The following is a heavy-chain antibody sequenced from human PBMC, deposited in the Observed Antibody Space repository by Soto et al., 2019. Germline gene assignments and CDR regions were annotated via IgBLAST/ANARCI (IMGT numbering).Heavy chain of an antibody. CDR1: GFTFSSYD. V-gene: IGHV3-13*01. CDR2: IGTAGDT. Sequence: EVQLVESGGGLVQPGGSLRLSCAASGFTFSSYDMHWVRQATGKGLEWVSAIGTAGDTYYPGSVKGRFTISRENAKNSLYLQMNSLRAGDTAVYYCASDYYDSSGYYYFDYWGQGTLVTVSS. D-gene: IGHD3-22*01. J-gene: IGHJ4*02. CDR3: ASDYYDSSGYYYFDY.